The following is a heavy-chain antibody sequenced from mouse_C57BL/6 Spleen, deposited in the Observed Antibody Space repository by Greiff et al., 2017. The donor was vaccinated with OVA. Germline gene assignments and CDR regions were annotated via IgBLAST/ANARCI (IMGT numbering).Heavy chain of an antibody. CDR3: ARDEGYGNTRWWYFDV. CDR1: GYSITSGYY. CDR2: IRYDGSN. J-gene: IGHJ1*03. Sequence: ESGPGLVKPSQSLSLTCSVTGYSITSGYYWNWIRQFPGNKLECMGYIRYDGSNNYNPSLKNRISITRDPSQNQSFLQLNSVTTEDTATYYGARDEGYGNTRWWYFDVWGTGTTVTVSS. V-gene: IGHV3-6*01. D-gene: IGHD2-1*01.